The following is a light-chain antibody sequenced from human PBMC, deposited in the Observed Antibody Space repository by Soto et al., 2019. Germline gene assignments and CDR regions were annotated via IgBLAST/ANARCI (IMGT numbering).Light chain of an antibody. V-gene: IGLV1-47*01. Sequence: QPALTQPPSASGTPGQGVTISCSGSTSNIGSYYVYWYQQLPGTAPKLLIYGNNQRPSGVPDRFSGSKSGTSASLAISGLRSEDEADYSCAAWDKRLSAYVFGAGTKVTVL. J-gene: IGLJ1*01. CDR2: GNN. CDR1: TSNIGSYY. CDR3: AAWDKRLSAYV.